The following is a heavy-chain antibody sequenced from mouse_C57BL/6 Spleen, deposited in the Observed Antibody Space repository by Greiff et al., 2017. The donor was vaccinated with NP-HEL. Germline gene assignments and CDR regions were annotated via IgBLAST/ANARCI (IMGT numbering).Heavy chain of an antibody. V-gene: IGHV1-15*01. CDR3: TQYIGGYFEV. CDR1: GYTFTDYE. D-gene: IGHD1-3*01. CDR2: IDPETGGT. J-gene: IGHJ1*03. Sequence: QVQLQQSGAELVRPGASVTLSCKASGYTFTDYEMHWVKQTPVHGLEWIGAIDPETGGTAYNQKFKGKAILTADKSSSTAYMALRSLTSEDSAVFICTQYIGGYFEVSGTQATVTPSS.